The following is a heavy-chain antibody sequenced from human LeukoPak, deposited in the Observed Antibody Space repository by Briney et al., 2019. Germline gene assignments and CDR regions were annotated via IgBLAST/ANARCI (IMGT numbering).Heavy chain of an antibody. V-gene: IGHV3-23*01. CDR3: AKFYYDELFDAFDI. CDR1: GFTFSSYG. Sequence: GGSLRLSCAASGFTFSSYGMSWVRQAPGKGLEWVSAVCGGGGSTYYADSVKGRFTISRDNSKNTLYLQMNSLRAEDTAVYYCAKFYYDELFDAFDIWGQGTMVTVSS. D-gene: IGHD3-22*01. CDR2: VCGGGGST. J-gene: IGHJ3*02.